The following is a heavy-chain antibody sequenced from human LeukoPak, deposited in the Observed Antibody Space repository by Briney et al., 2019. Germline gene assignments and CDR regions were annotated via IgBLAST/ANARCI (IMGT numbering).Heavy chain of an antibody. D-gene: IGHD6-19*01. CDR3: AKTGYSSGWYRIWDY. CDR1: GFTFSSFE. Sequence: PSGGSLRLSCAASGFTFSSFEMSWVRQAPGKGLEWVSAISGSGGSAYYADSVKGRFTISRDNSRNSLSLQMNSLRAEDTALYYCAKTGYSSGWYRIWDYWGQGTLVTVSS. CDR2: ISGSGGSA. J-gene: IGHJ4*02. V-gene: IGHV3-23*01.